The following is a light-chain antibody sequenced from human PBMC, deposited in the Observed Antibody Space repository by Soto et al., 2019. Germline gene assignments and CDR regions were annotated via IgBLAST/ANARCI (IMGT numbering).Light chain of an antibody. CDR3: SSYAGNNNRYV. J-gene: IGLJ1*01. V-gene: IGLV2-8*01. CDR1: SSDVGGYNF. CDR2: EVT. Sequence: QSALTQPPSASGSPGQSVTISCTGTSSDVGGYNFVSWYQQHPGKAPKLLIYEVTKRPSGVPDRFSSSKSGNTASLAVSGLQAEDEADYYCSSYAGNNNRYVFGTGTKLTVL.